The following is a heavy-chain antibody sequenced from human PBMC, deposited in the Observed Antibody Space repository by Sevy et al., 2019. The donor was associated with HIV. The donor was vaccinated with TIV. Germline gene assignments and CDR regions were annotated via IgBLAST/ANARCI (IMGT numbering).Heavy chain of an antibody. CDR3: VYSRGWVGAH. V-gene: IGHV3-7*01. CDR2: INEDGSEK. CDR1: GFTSSPFW. J-gene: IGHJ4*02. Sequence: VGSLRLSCVISGFTSSPFWMNWVRQAPGKGLEWVANINEDGSEKNYLDSVEGRFTLSRGNAQNSVLLQVNSLRAEDTAVYYCVYSRGWVGAHWGQGALVTVSS. D-gene: IGHD6-19*01.